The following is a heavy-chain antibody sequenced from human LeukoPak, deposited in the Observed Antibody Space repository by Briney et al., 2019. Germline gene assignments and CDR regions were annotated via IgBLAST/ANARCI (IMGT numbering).Heavy chain of an antibody. D-gene: IGHD3-22*01. CDR3: ARERYYYDSSGYYYETFAAFDI. V-gene: IGHV4-4*07. J-gene: IGHJ3*02. CDR2: IYTSGST. Sequence: PSETLSLTCTVSGGSMSSYYWSWIRQPAGKGLEWIGRIYTSGSTNYNPSLKSRVTMSVDTSKNQFSLKLSSVTAADTAVYYCARERYYYDSSGYYYETFAAFDIWGQGTMVTVSS. CDR1: GGSMSSYY.